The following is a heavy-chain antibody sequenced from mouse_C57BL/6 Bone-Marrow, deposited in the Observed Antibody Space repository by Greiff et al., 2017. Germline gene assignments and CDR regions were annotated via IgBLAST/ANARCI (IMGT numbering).Heavy chain of an antibody. D-gene: IGHD2-1*01. J-gene: IGHJ2*01. Sequence: EVMLVESGGDLVKPGGSLKLSCAASGFTFSSYGMSWVRQTPDKRLEWVATISSGGSYTYYPDSVKGRFTIARDNAKNTLYLQMSRLKSEDTAMYYCARHGVYWYFDYWGQGTTLTVSS. CDR1: GFTFSSYG. CDR3: ARHGVYWYFDY. CDR2: ISSGGSYT. V-gene: IGHV5-6*01.